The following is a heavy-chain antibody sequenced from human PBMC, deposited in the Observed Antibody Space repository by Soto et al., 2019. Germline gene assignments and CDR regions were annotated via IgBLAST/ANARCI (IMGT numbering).Heavy chain of an antibody. CDR3: ANYCYGSLQQPFDY. CDR2: IFYSGST. V-gene: IGHV4-39*05. Sequence: AQENPSLPCTVSAGSPSPNSYHLGRIRQPPGKGLEWIGSIFYSGSTYYNPSLKSRVTISVDTSKNQFSLKLSSVTAADTAVYYCANYCYGSLQQPFDYWGQGTLVTVSS. J-gene: IGHJ4*02. CDR1: AGSPSPNSYH. D-gene: IGHD5-18*01.